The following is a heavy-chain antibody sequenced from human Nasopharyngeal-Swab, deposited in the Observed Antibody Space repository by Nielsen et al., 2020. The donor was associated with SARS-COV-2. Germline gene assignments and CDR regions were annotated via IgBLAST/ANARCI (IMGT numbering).Heavy chain of an antibody. J-gene: IGHJ3*02. Sequence: WVRQAPGQGLEWMGWMNPNSGNTGYAQKFQGRVTMTRNTSISTAHMELSSLRSEDTAVYYCARRVVGSRRAFDIWGQGTMVTVSS. D-gene: IGHD2-15*01. V-gene: IGHV1-8*01. CDR2: MNPNSGNT. CDR3: ARRVVGSRRAFDI.